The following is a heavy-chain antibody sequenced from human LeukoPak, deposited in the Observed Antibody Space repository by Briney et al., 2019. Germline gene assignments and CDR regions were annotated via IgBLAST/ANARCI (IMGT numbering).Heavy chain of an antibody. Sequence: PGGSLRLSCAASGFTFSSYGMHWVRQAPGKGLEWVAVIWYDGSNKYYADSAKGRFTISRDNSKNTLYLQMNSLRAEDTAVYYCARGRVGATRPGIDYWGQGTLVTVSS. J-gene: IGHJ4*02. CDR1: GFTFSSYG. CDR2: IWYDGSNK. V-gene: IGHV3-33*01. D-gene: IGHD1-26*01. CDR3: ARGRVGATRPGIDY.